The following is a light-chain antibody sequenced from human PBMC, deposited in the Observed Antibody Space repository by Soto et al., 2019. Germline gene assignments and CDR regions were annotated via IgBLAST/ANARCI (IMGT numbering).Light chain of an antibody. V-gene: IGKV1-5*03. CDR2: QAS. CDR1: QSVVTS. CDR3: QHYNTYRT. J-gene: IGKJ1*01. Sequence: DIQMTQSPSTLSASVGDRLTITCRASQSVVTSLAWYQQKAGIAPKLLIYQASSLKNGVPSRFSGSGSGTEFTLTISSLQPDDFATYYCQHYNTYRTFGQGTKVEIK.